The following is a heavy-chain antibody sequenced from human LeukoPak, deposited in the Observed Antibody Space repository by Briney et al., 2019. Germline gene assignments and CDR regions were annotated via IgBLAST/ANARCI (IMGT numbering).Heavy chain of an antibody. CDR2: IYYSGST. J-gene: IGHJ4*02. D-gene: IGHD2-15*01. Sequence: SETLSLTCTVSGGSISSYYWSWIRQPPGKGLEWIGYIYYSGSTNYNPSLKSRVTISVDTSKNQFSLKLSSVTAADTAVYYCARDRGYCSGGSCYPFDYWGQGTLVAVSS. CDR3: ARDRGYCSGGSCYPFDY. CDR1: GGSISSYY. V-gene: IGHV4-59*01.